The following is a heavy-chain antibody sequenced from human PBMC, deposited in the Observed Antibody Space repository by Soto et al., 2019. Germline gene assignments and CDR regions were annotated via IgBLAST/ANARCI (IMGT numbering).Heavy chain of an antibody. Sequence: PGGSLRLSCAASGSTFSSYAMHWVRQAPGKGLEWVAVISYDGSNKYYADSVKGRFTISRGNSKNTLYLQMNSLRAEDTAVYYCASERDYGDYRPGYFDYWGQGTLVTVSS. CDR1: GSTFSSYA. CDR2: ISYDGSNK. D-gene: IGHD4-17*01. V-gene: IGHV3-30-3*01. J-gene: IGHJ4*02. CDR3: ASERDYGDYRPGYFDY.